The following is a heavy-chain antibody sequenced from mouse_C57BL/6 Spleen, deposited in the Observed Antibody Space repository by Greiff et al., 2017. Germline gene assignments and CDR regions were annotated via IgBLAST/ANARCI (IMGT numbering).Heavy chain of an antibody. D-gene: IGHD2-5*01. CDR3: ARDYYSNYRYFDV. CDR2: ISSGSSTI. Sequence: EVQLVESGGGLVKPGGSLKLSCAASGFTFSDYGMHWVRQAPEKGLEWVAYISSGSSTIYYADTVKGRFTISRDNAKNTLFLQMTSLRSEDTAMYYCARDYYSNYRYFDVWGTGTTVTVSS. V-gene: IGHV5-17*01. CDR1: GFTFSDYG. J-gene: IGHJ1*03.